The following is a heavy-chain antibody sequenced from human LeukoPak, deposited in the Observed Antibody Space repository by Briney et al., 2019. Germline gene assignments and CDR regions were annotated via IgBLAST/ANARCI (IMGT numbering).Heavy chain of an antibody. CDR3: ARDTGYFKFDY. D-gene: IGHD3-9*01. V-gene: IGHV3-7*01. CDR2: IKEDGSAQ. Sequence: QPGESLRLSCAASGFTFSRYWMTWDRQAPGKGLEWVANIKEDGSAQYYVHSVRGRFTISRDNAKNSLSLQMNSLRVEDTAVYYCARDTGYFKFDYWGQGTLATVSS. J-gene: IGHJ4*02. CDR1: GFTFSRYW.